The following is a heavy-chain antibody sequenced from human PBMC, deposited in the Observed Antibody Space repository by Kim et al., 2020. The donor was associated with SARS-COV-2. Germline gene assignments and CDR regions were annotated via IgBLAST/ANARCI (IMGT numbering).Heavy chain of an antibody. CDR3: ARGHPDSSGYHDAFDI. D-gene: IGHD3-22*01. J-gene: IGHJ3*02. V-gene: IGHV4-34*01. CDR2: INHSGST. Sequence: SETLSLTCAVYGGSFSGYYWSWIRQPPGKGLEWIGEINHSGSTNYNPSLKSRVTISVDTSKNQFSLKLSSVTAADTAVYYCARGHPDSSGYHDAFDIWGQGTMVTVSS. CDR1: GGSFSGYY.